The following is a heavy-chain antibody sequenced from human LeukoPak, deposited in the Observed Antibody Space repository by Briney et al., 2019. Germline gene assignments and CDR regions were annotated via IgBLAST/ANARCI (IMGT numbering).Heavy chain of an antibody. D-gene: IGHD6-6*01. V-gene: IGHV1-69*13. J-gene: IGHJ4*02. Sequence: ASVKVSCKASGGTFSSYAISWVRQAPGQGLEWMGGIIPIFGTANYAQKFQGRITITADESTSTAYMELSSLRSEDTAVYYCARDGYSSSSFTPFDYWGQGTLVTVSS. CDR3: ARDGYSSSSFTPFDY. CDR1: GGTFSSYA. CDR2: IIPIFGTA.